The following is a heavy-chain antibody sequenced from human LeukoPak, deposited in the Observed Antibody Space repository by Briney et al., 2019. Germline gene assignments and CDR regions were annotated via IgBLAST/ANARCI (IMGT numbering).Heavy chain of an antibody. CDR1: GFTFSSCA. CDR3: AKSPYGDYYLDFDY. J-gene: IGHJ4*02. Sequence: GGSVRLSCGASGFTFSSCAVSWVRQAPGKGLEWVSAISGSGDSTYYADSVKGRFTISRDNSRNTLYLQMNSLRAEDAAVYYCAKSPYGDYYLDFDYWGQGTLVTVSS. V-gene: IGHV3-23*01. D-gene: IGHD4-17*01. CDR2: ISGSGDST.